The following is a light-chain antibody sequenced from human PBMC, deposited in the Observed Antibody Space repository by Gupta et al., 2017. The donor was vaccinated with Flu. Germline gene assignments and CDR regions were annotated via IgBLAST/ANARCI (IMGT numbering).Light chain of an antibody. CDR1: QGISNN. V-gene: IGKV1-27*01. J-gene: IGKJ3*01. Sequence: PSSRSASVGDRVTISCRASQGISNNVAWYQQRPGKVPKLLIYAASTLPSGIPSRFSGSGSGTHFTLTISSLQPEDAATYYCQKYHNAPLTFGQGTKVDIK. CDR2: AAS. CDR3: QKYHNAPLT.